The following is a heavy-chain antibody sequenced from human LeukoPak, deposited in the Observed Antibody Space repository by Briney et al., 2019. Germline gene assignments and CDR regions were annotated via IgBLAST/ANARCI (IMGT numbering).Heavy chain of an antibody. Sequence: SETLSLTCTVSGGSISSYYWSWIRQPPGKGLEWIGYIYNTGEITDYSPSLKSRVTISVDTSKNQFSLRLNSVTTADTAVYYCARDPAMVHFDYWGQGTLVTVSS. J-gene: IGHJ4*02. D-gene: IGHD5-18*01. CDR2: IYNTGEIT. V-gene: IGHV4-59*01. CDR1: GGSISSYY. CDR3: ARDPAMVHFDY.